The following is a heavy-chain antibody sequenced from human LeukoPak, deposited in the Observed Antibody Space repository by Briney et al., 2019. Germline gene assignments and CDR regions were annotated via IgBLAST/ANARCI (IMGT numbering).Heavy chain of an antibody. Sequence: GGSLRLSCAASGFTFDDYGMSWVRQAPGKGLEWVSVIYSGGSTYYADSVKGRFTISRDNSKNTVYLQMISLRVEDTAVYYCARLFSNPKGSYYYYYYMDVWGKGTTVTVSS. CDR3: ARLFSNPKGSYYYYYYMDV. CDR2: IYSGGST. V-gene: IGHV3-66*04. J-gene: IGHJ6*03. D-gene: IGHD4-11*01. CDR1: GFTFDDYG.